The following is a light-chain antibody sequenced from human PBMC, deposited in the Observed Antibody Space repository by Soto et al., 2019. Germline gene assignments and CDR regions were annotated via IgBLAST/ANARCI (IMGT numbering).Light chain of an antibody. V-gene: IGLV1-47*01. CDR2: MNN. CDR1: SSNIGSNY. Sequence: QSVLTQPPSASGTPGQRVTMSCSGSSSNIGSNYVYWYQQFPGTAPKLLMYMNNQRPSGVPDRFSGSKSGTSASLAVSGLRSEDEGDYYCAAWDDSLSGVVFGGGTKLTVL. CDR3: AAWDDSLSGVV. J-gene: IGLJ2*01.